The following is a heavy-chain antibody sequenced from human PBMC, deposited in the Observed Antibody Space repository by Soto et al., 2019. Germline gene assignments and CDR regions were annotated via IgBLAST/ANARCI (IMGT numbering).Heavy chain of an antibody. CDR2: ISSGHST. J-gene: IGHJ4*02. Sequence: DVQLLESGGGLVQPGGSLRLSCAASGFTFSGYAMSWVRQAPGKGLAWVSGISSGHSTYYADSVKGRFTISRDNFKKTLFLQMSSLRAADTALYYCASDVSDDFWSGPYYWGQGTLVTVSS. CDR1: GFTFSGYA. CDR3: ASDVSDDFWSGPYY. D-gene: IGHD3-3*01. V-gene: IGHV3-23*01.